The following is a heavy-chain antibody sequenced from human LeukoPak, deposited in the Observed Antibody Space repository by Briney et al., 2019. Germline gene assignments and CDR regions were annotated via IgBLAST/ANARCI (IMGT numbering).Heavy chain of an antibody. J-gene: IGHJ6*03. CDR3: ARGRGHYYYYYCMDV. Sequence: PSETLSLTCAVYGGSFSGYYWSWIRQPPGKGLEWIGEINHSGSTNYNPSLKSRVTISVDTSKNQFSLKLSSVTAADTAVYYCARGRGHYYYYYCMDVWGKGTTVTVSS. V-gene: IGHV4-34*01. D-gene: IGHD6-25*01. CDR1: GGSFSGYY. CDR2: INHSGST.